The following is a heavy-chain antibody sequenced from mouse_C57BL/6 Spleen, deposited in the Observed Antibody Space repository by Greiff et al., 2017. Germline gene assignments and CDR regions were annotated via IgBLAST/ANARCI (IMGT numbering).Heavy chain of an antibody. CDR1: GYTFTSYW. J-gene: IGHJ3*01. D-gene: IGHD2-2*01. V-gene: IGHV1-55*01. CDR3: ARGIYYGYDASFAY. Sequence: VQLQQPGAELVKPGASVKMSCKASGYTFTSYWITWVKQRPGQGLEWIGDIYPGSGSTNYNEKFKSKANLTVDTSSSTAYMQLSSLTSEDSAVYYCARGIYYGYDASFAYWGQGTLVTVSA. CDR2: IYPGSGST.